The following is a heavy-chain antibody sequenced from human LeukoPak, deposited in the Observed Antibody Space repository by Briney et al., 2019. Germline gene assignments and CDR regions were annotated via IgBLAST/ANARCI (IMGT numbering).Heavy chain of an antibody. CDR1: GGSISTYY. V-gene: IGHV4-59*08. CDR2: IYYRGSA. D-gene: IGHD7-27*01. CDR3: ARHAGDRDFDY. Sequence: PSETLSLTCTVSGGSISTYYWSWIRQPPGKGLEWIGYIYYRGSANYNPSLKSRVTISVDTPKNQFSLKLSSVTAADTAVYYCARHAGDRDFDYWGQGTLVTVSS. J-gene: IGHJ4*02.